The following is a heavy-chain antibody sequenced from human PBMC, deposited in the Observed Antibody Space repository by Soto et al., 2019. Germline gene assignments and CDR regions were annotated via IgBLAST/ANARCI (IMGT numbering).Heavy chain of an antibody. J-gene: IGHJ4*02. CDR2: ISGSGGST. CDR3: AKVGRILTGFDY. D-gene: IGHD3-9*01. CDR1: GFTFSSYA. Sequence: GGSLRLSCAASGFTFSSYAMSWVRQAPGKGLEWVSAISGSGGSTYYADSVKGRFTISRDNSKNTLYLQMNSLRAEDTAVYHCAKVGRILTGFDYWGQGTLVTVSS. V-gene: IGHV3-23*01.